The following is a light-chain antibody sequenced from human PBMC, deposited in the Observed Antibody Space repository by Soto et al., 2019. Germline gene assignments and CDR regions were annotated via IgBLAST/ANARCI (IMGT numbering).Light chain of an antibody. J-gene: IGLJ1*01. CDR1: TSDIGGHNY. V-gene: IGLV2-14*01. CDR3: SSYATSGTPYI. CDR2: DVS. Sequence: QSALTQPASVSGSPGQSITISCTGTTSDIGGHNYVSWYQQHPGKAPKLMIYDVSYRPSGVSNRFSGSKSGNTASLTISGLQAEDEAVYYCSSYATSGTPYIFATGTKLTVL.